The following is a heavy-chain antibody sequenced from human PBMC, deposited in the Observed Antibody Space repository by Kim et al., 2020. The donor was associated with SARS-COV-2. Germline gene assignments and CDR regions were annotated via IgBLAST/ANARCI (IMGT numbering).Heavy chain of an antibody. V-gene: IGHV1-46*01. D-gene: IGHD3-22*01. CDR2: MNPRDGRT. CDR3: ARVGYYDSSGYFLSSDAF. Sequence: ASVKVSCKASGYTFTNHYIHWVRQAPGHGLEWMGIMNPRDGRTHYAQKFQGRVTMTNDTSTSILYLELSSLRSEDTAAYYCARVGYYDSSGYFLSSDAF. J-gene: IGHJ3*01. CDR1: GYTFTNHY.